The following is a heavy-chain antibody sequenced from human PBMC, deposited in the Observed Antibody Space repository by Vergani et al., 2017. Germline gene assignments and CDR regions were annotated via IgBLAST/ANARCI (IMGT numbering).Heavy chain of an antibody. Sequence: EVQLVESGGGLVQPGGSLRLSCAASGFTFSSYSMNWVRQAPGKGLEWVSYISSSSSTIYYAGSVKGRFTISRDNAKNSLYLQMNSLRAEDTAVYYCARDQYYGSGSFDYWGQGTLVTVSS. CDR3: ARDQYYGSGSFDY. CDR2: ISSSSSTI. V-gene: IGHV3-48*04. J-gene: IGHJ4*02. D-gene: IGHD3-10*01. CDR1: GFTFSSYS.